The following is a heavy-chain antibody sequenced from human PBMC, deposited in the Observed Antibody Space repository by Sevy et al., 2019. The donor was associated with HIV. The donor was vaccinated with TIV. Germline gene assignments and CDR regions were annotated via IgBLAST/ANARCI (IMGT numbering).Heavy chain of an antibody. CDR3: ARDHSSGWDY. J-gene: IGHJ4*02. CDR2: ISYDGSNK. D-gene: IGHD3-22*01. V-gene: IGHV3-30-3*01. Sequence: GGSLRLSCTASGFTFSSYAMHWVRQAPGKGLEWVAVISYDGSNKYYADSVKGRFTISRDNSKNTLYLQMNSLRAEDTAVCYCARDHSSGWDYWGQGTLVTVSS. CDR1: GFTFSSYA.